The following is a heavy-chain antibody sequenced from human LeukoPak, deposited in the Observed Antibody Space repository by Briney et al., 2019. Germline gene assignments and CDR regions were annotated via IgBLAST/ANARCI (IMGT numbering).Heavy chain of an antibody. CDR1: GGSFSGYH. D-gene: IGHD3-10*01. V-gene: IGHV4-34*01. CDR2: INHSGST. Sequence: SETLSLTCTVYGGSFSGYHWTWIRQPPGKGLERIGAINHSGSTNYNPSLKSRVTMSVNTSKSQFSLKLSSVTAADTAVYYCARGALYGSAPLDYWGQGTLVTVSS. CDR3: ARGALYGSAPLDY. J-gene: IGHJ4*02.